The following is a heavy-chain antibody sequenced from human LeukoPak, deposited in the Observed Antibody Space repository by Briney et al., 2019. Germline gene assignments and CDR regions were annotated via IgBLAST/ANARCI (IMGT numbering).Heavy chain of an antibody. CDR3: AKDTGASTHYYYYYGMDV. CDR2: IKQDGSEK. V-gene: IGHV3-7*03. CDR1: GFTFSTYW. J-gene: IGHJ6*02. D-gene: IGHD2-2*01. Sequence: GGSLRLSCAASGFTFSTYWMHWVRQAPGKGLEWVANIKQDGSEKYYADSVKGRFTISRDNAKNSLYLQMNSLRAEDTALYYCAKDTGASTHYYYYYGMDVWGQGTTVTVSS.